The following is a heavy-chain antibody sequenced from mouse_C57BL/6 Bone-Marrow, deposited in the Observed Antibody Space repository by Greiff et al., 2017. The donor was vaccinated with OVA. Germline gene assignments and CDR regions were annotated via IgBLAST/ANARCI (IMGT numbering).Heavy chain of an antibody. V-gene: IGHV1-63*01. Sequence: QVQLKESGAELVRPGTSVKMSCKASGYTFTNYWIGWAKQRPGHGLEWIGDIYPGGGYTNYNEKFKGKATLTADKSSSTAYMQFSSLTSEDSAIYYCARIYYGNYGYWYFDVWGTGTTVTVSS. CDR2: IYPGGGYT. CDR3: ARIYYGNYGYWYFDV. CDR1: GYTFTNYW. D-gene: IGHD2-1*01. J-gene: IGHJ1*03.